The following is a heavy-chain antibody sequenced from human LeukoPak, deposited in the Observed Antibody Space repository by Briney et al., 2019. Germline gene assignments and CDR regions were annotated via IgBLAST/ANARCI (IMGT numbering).Heavy chain of an antibody. CDR1: GFTVSSNY. CDR2: IYSGGST. V-gene: IGHV3-53*04. D-gene: IGHD3-22*01. CDR3: ARDSGSYYDSSGYYDY. J-gene: IGHJ4*02. Sequence: GGSLRLSCAASGFTVSSNYMSWVRQAPGKGLEWVSVIYSGGSTYYADPVKGRFTISRHNSKNTLYLQMNGLRAEDTAVYYCARDSGSYYDSSGYYDYWGQGTLDTVSS.